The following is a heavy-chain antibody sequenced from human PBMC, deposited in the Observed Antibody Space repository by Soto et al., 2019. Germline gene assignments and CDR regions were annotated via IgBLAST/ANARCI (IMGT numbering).Heavy chain of an antibody. CDR3: ARAQWGDAFDI. CDR1: GGSFSGYY. J-gene: IGHJ3*02. CDR2: INHSGST. Sequence: QVQLQQWGAGLLKPSETLSLTCAVYGGSFSGYYWSWIRQPPGKGLEWIGEINHSGSTNYNPSLKSRVTISVDTSKNQFSLKLRSVTAADTAVYYCARAQWGDAFDIWGQGTMVTVSS. D-gene: IGHD1-26*01. V-gene: IGHV4-34*01.